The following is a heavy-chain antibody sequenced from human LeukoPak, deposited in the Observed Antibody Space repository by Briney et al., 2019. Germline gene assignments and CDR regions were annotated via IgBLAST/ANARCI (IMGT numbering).Heavy chain of an antibody. D-gene: IGHD3-22*01. J-gene: IGHJ3*02. V-gene: IGHV3-73*01. CDR2: IRSKTHTYAT. Sequence: GGSLRLSCAASGFTFSGSAMHWVRQASGKGLEWVGRIRSKTHTYATAYAASVKGRFTISRDDSKNTAYLQMNSLKTEDTAVYYCTRHGGRDYYDSSEDAFDIWGQGTMVTVSS. CDR1: GFTFSGSA. CDR3: TRHGGRDYYDSSEDAFDI.